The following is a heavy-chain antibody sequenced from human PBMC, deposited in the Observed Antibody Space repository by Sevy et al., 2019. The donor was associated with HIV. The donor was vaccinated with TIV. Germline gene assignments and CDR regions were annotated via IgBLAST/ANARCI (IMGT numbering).Heavy chain of an antibody. CDR2: ISSSSTL. Sequence: GGSLRLSCAASGFTFSSYSMNWVRQAPGKGLEWVSYISSSSTLYYADSVKGRFTISRDNAKNSLYLQMNSLRDEDTAVYYCARPSGHDSSGYYYWGWFDPWGQGTLVTVSS. CDR1: GFTFSSYS. D-gene: IGHD3-22*01. J-gene: IGHJ5*02. V-gene: IGHV3-48*02. CDR3: ARPSGHDSSGYYYWGWFDP.